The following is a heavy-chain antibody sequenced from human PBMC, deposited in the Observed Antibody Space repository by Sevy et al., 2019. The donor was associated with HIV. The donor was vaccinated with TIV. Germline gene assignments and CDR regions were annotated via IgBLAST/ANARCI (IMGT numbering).Heavy chain of an antibody. J-gene: IGHJ6*03. V-gene: IGHV1-18*04. CDR3: ARVGLPSRHTMIVLGTRGYMDV. CDR1: GYTFTSYG. CDR2: ISAYNGNT. D-gene: IGHD3-22*01. Sequence: ASVKVSCKASGYTFTSYGISWVRQAPGQGLEWMGWISAYNGNTNYAQKLQGRVTMTTDTSTSTTYMELRSLRSDDTAVYYCARVGLPSRHTMIVLGTRGYMDVWGKGTTVTVSS.